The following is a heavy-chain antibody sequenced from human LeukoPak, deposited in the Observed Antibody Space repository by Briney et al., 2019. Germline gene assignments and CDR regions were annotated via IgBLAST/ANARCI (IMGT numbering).Heavy chain of an antibody. D-gene: IGHD3-10*01. CDR1: GGSFSGYY. J-gene: IGHJ4*02. V-gene: IGHV4-34*01. CDR2: INHSGST. CDR3: AGMVRGVSI. Sequence: SETLSLTCAVYGGSFSGYYWSWIRQPPGKGLEWIGEINHSGSTNYNPSLKSRVTISVDTSKNQFSLKVNSVTAADTAVYYCAGMVRGVSIWGQGTLVTVSS.